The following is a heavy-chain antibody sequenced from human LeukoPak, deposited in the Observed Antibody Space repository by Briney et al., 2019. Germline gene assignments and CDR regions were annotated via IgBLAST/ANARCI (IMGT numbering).Heavy chain of an antibody. CDR2: ENQDGSEI. V-gene: IGHV3-7*03. D-gene: IGHD2-21*01. CDR3: ARGRDVDA. CDR1: GVFFNSYW. J-gene: IGHJ4*02. Sequence: GGSLRLSCVTSGVFFNSYWMSWVRQAPGKGLEWVANENQDGSEIYYVDSVKGRFIMSRDNTKNSFYLQMSSLRVEDAAVYYCARGRDVDAWGQGTLVTVSS.